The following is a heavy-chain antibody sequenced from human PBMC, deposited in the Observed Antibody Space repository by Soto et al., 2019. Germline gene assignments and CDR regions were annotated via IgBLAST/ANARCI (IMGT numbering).Heavy chain of an antibody. CDR3: ANDVLFPEVVSGGFDS. V-gene: IGHV3-9*01. J-gene: IGHJ4*02. Sequence: EVQLVESGGGLVQPGRSLRLSCAASGFTFDDYAMHWVRQAPGKGLEWVSGISWNSATIDYADSVKGRFTVSRDNAKNSLYLQMNSLRAEDTALYYCANDVLFPEVVSGGFDSWGQGTLVTVSS. CDR2: ISWNSATI. D-gene: IGHD3-10*01. CDR1: GFTFDDYA.